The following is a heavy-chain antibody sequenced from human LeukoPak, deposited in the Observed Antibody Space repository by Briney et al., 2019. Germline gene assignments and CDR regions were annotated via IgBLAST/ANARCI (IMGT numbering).Heavy chain of an antibody. CDR3: ARDLEYSFGDNYYYHMDV. CDR2: IYSGGTT. CDR1: GFTVSNNY. D-gene: IGHD2-21*02. Sequence: GGSLRLSCAASGFTVSNNYMRGVRHAPGKGREWGSVIYSGGTTYYADSVKGRFTISRDNSKNTVYLQMKSLRAEDTAVYYCARDLEYSFGDNYYYHMDVWGNGTTVIVSS. J-gene: IGHJ6*03. V-gene: IGHV3-53*01.